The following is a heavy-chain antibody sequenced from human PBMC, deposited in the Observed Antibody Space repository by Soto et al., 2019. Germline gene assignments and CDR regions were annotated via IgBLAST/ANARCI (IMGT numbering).Heavy chain of an antibody. J-gene: IGHJ4*02. D-gene: IGHD3-22*01. CDR1: GGTFSGYA. CDR3: ASGDSPYYYDSSGYYNDY. CDR2: SIPIFGTP. Sequence: VQLVQSGAEVRKPGSSVKVSCKASGGTFSGYAITWVRQAPGQGLEWMGGSIPIFGTPTYAQRFQGRVTITADESTATTYMELSSLESEDTAVYYCASGDSPYYYDSSGYYNDYWGQGTLVTVSS. V-gene: IGHV1-69*01.